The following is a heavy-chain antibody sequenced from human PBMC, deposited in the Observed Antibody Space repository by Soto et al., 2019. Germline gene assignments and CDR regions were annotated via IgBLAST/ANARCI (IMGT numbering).Heavy chain of an antibody. J-gene: IGHJ6*02. CDR1: DDSISSGSYS. Sequence: QVQLQESGPGLVKPSQTLSLTCTVSDDSISSGSYSWSWIRQHPGEGLEWIGYIFYSGRTYYNPSHKSRLTVSVDTSAKQFSLSLSSVTAADTAVYYCARGLRANRGRDYYGMDVWGQGTTVTVSS. V-gene: IGHV4-31*03. D-gene: IGHD3-10*01. CDR3: ARGLRANRGRDYYGMDV. CDR2: IFYSGRT.